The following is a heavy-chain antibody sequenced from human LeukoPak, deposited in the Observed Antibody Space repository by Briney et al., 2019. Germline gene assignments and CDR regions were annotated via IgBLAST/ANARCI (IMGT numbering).Heavy chain of an antibody. CDR2: IKSKTDGGTT. D-gene: IGHD3-22*01. V-gene: IGHV3-15*01. CDR1: GFTFSNAW. CDR3: TTVETSNYYDSSGYYSY. J-gene: IGHJ4*02. Sequence: GSLRLSCAASGFTFSNAWMSWVRQAPGKGLEWVGRIKSKTDGGTTDYAAPVKGRFTISRDDSKNTLYLQMNSLKTEDTAVYYCTTVETSNYYDSSGYYSYWGQGTLVTVSS.